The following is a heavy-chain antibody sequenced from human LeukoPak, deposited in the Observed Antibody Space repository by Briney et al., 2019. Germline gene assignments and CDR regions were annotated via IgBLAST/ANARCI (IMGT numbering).Heavy chain of an antibody. D-gene: IGHD3-10*01. Sequence: GGSLRLSCAASGFTFSSSAIRWVRQAPWKGLEWVSLISGSGGSTYYADSVKGRFTISRDNSKNTLYLQMNSLRAEDTAVYYCAKDSSSGFGDPYYFDYWGQGTLVTVSS. CDR2: ISGSGGST. J-gene: IGHJ4*02. CDR1: GFTFSSSA. CDR3: AKDSSSGFGDPYYFDY. V-gene: IGHV3-23*01.